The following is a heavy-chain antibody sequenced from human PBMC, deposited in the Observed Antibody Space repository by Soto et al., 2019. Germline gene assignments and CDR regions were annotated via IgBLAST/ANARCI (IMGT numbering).Heavy chain of an antibody. CDR2: IDPSDSYT. V-gene: IGHV5-10-1*01. CDR3: ARAPHYYDSSGYFPFSYGMDV. CDR1: GYSFTSYW. D-gene: IGHD3-22*01. J-gene: IGHJ6*02. Sequence: PGESLKISCKGSGYSFTSYWISWVRQMPGKGLEWMGRIDPSDSYTNYSPSFQGHVTISADKSISTAYLQWSSLKASDTAMYYCARAPHYYDSSGYFPFSYGMDVWGQGTTVTVSS.